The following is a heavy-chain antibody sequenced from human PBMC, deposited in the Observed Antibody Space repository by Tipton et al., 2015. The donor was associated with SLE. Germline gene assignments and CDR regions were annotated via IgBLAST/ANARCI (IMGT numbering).Heavy chain of an antibody. Sequence: SLRLSCAASGFTFSSYGMHWVRQAPGKGLEWVAVIWYDGSNKYYADSVKGRFTISRDNGKNMLYLQMNSLRAEDTAVYYCARASVVAAAFDYWGQGTLVTVSS. V-gene: IGHV3-33*01. CDR3: ARASVVAAAFDY. D-gene: IGHD2-15*01. CDR2: IWYDGSNK. J-gene: IGHJ4*02. CDR1: GFTFSSYG.